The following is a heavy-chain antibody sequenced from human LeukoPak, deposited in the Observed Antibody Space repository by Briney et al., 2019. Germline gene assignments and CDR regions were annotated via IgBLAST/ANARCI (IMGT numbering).Heavy chain of an antibody. V-gene: IGHV3-15*01. Sequence: PGGSLRLSCAASGFTFSNAWMSWVRQAPGKGLEWVGRIKSKNDGGTAEYAAPVKGRFTISREDSKNTLYLQMNSLKTEDTAVYYCTTFLLGARGQGTLVTVSS. CDR1: GFTFSNAW. J-gene: IGHJ4*02. CDR2: IKSKNDGGTA. CDR3: TTFLLGA. D-gene: IGHD2/OR15-2a*01.